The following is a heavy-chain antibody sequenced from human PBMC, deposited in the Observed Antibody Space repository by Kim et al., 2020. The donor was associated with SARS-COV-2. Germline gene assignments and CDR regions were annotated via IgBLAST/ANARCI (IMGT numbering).Heavy chain of an antibody. CDR3: ATYSSSWSLFDP. CDR1: GFTFSSYA. V-gene: IGHV3-23*01. Sequence: GGSLRLSCAASGFTFSSYAMSWVRQAPGKGLEWVSGIGGSGGSTYYADSVKGRFTISRDNSKNRLYLQMNSLRAEDTAVYYCATYSSSWSLFDPWGQGTLVTVSS. CDR2: IGGSGGST. J-gene: IGHJ5*02. D-gene: IGHD6-13*01.